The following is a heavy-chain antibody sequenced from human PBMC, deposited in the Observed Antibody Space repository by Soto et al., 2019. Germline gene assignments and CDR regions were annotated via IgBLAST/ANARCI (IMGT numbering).Heavy chain of an antibody. J-gene: IGHJ4*02. CDR1: GYTFTSYA. V-gene: IGHV1-3*01. D-gene: IGHD1-26*01. CDR3: ATEGLSGSYYRFDY. Sequence: APVKVSCKASGYTFTSYAMHWVRQAPGQRLEWMGWINAGNGNTIYAQRFQGRVTMTEDTSTDTAYMELSSLRSEDTAVYYCATEGLSGSYYRFDYWGQGTLVTVSS. CDR2: INAGNGNT.